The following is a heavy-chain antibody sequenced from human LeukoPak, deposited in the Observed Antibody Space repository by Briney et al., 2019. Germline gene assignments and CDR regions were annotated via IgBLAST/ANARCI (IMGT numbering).Heavy chain of an antibody. V-gene: IGHV4-59*01. Sequence: SETLSLTCTVSGGSISSYYWNWIRQPPGKGLEWIGYIYYSGSTNYNPSLKSRVTISVDTSKNQFSLKLSSVTAADTAVYYCARYSGSYYPDNAFDIWGQGTMVTVSS. D-gene: IGHD1-26*01. J-gene: IGHJ3*02. CDR3: ARYSGSYYPDNAFDI. CDR2: IYYSGST. CDR1: GGSISSYY.